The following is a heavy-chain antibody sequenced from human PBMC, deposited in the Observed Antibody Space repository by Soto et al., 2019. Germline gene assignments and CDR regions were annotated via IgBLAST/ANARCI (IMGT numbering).Heavy chain of an antibody. D-gene: IGHD3-22*01. J-gene: IGHJ4*02. Sequence: PXGSLRLSCAGSGFTFCNAWMSWVRKAPGKGLDWVGRIKSKTDGGTTDYAAPVKGRFTISRDDSKNTLYLQMNSLKTEDTAVYYCTTPQPSGYYYDSLDYWGQGTLVTV. CDR2: IKSKTDGGTT. CDR3: TTPQPSGYYYDSLDY. V-gene: IGHV3-15*01. CDR1: GFTFCNAW.